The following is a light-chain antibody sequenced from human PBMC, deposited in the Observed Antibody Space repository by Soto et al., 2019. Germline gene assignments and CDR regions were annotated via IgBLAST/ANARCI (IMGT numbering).Light chain of an antibody. CDR1: NIGSKS. CDR2: DDS. V-gene: IGLV3-21*02. J-gene: IGLJ2*01. Sequence: SYELTQPPSVSVAPGQTARITCGRNNIGSKSVHWYQQKPGQAPVLVVYDDSDRPSGIPERFSGSNSGNTATLTISRVEAGDEADYYCQVWDSSSDHVVFGGGTKVTVL. CDR3: QVWDSSSDHVV.